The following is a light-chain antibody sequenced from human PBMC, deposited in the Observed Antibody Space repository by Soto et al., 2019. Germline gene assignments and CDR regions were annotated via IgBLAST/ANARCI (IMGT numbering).Light chain of an antibody. CDR3: QQYNYWPRT. V-gene: IGKV3-15*01. CDR2: GAS. J-gene: IGKJ1*01. CDR1: QSVGHN. Sequence: DIVMTQSPVTLSVSPGDRATLSSRASQSVGHNLAWFQQKPGQAPRLLIYGASAGATGIPDRFSGSGFGTEFTLTISSLQSEDLAVYYCQQYNYWPRTFGQGTKVEMK.